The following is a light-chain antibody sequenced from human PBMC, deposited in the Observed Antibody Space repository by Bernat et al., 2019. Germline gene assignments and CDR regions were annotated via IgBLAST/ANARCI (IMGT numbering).Light chain of an antibody. CDR1: SSNIGAGYD. CDR3: HCYDARRSGSV. CDR2: VNN. J-gene: IGLJ2*01. Sequence: QSVLTQPPSVSGAPGQRVTISCVGSSSNIGAGYDVHWYQQLPGTAPKLLIYVNNNRPSGVPDRFSASKSGTSASLAITGLQAEDEADYYCHCYDARRSGSVFGGGTKLTV. V-gene: IGLV1-40*01.